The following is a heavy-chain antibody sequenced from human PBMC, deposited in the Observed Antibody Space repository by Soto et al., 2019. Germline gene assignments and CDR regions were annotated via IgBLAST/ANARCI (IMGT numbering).Heavy chain of an antibody. CDR1: GYAFTSSD. D-gene: IGHD2-2*01. CDR3: ASGMSTT. CDR2: MNPNSGHT. Sequence: QVQLVQSGAEVRKPGASVKVSCKASGYAFTSSDINWMRQATGQGLEWMGWMNPNSGHTNYAQKFQGRVTMTRNTSISTAYMELTSLRSEATAFYYCASGMSTTWGQGTLVTVSS. J-gene: IGHJ5*02. V-gene: IGHV1-8*01.